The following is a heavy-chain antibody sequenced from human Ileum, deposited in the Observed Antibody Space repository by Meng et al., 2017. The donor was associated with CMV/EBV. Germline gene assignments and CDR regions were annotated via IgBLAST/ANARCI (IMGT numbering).Heavy chain of an antibody. CDR2: RHKNGND. CDR3: AIYYGGVGGRGY. Sequence: QVQLQEPGPGLVKPSQTLSLTCRVPGDSISSDNYHWGWIRQPAGKGLEWIGQRHKNGNDNYNASLKSRVTISIDTSKNQFSLTLTSVTAADTAVYYCAIYYGGVGGRGYWAQGTLVTVSS. V-gene: IGHV4-61*02. D-gene: IGHD2-21*01. J-gene: IGHJ4*02. CDR1: GDSISSDNYH.